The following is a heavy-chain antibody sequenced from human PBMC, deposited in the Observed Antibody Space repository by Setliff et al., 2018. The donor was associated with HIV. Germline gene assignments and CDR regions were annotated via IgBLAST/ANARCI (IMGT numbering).Heavy chain of an antibody. V-gene: IGHV4-61*01. CDR3: ARPASDAFDI. CDR2: IYYSGNI. J-gene: IGHJ3*02. Sequence: PSETLSLTCNVSGGSISSTSYYWNWIRQPPGKGLEWIGTIYYSGNIKSTPSLKDRVTISVDTSKNQFSLKLSSVTAADTAVYYCARPASDAFDIWGQGTMVTVSS. CDR1: GGSISSTSYY. D-gene: IGHD2-2*01.